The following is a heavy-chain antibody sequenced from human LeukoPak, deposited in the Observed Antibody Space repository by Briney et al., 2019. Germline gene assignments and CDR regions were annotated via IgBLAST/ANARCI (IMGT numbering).Heavy chain of an antibody. J-gene: IGHJ4*02. CDR2: IHSDGSTT. Sequence: PGGSLRLSCAASGFTFSNYWMHWVRQAPGKGLAWVSRIHSDGSTTIYADSVKGRFTISRDNAKNTLYLQMDSLRAEDTAVYYCARATTPAQVVAGNYWGQGTLVTVSS. CDR1: GFTFSNYW. D-gene: IGHD6-19*01. CDR3: ARATTPAQVVAGNY. V-gene: IGHV3-74*01.